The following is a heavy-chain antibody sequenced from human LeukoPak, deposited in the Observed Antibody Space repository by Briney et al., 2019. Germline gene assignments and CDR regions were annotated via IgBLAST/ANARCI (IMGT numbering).Heavy chain of an antibody. Sequence: PSETPSLTCTVSGGSISGYYWSWIRQPPGKGLQFIRYIHYTGSTNYNPSLESRVTLSVDTSKNQFSLKLRSVTAADTAVYCCARLSKDTVVLPAAMAHYFDYWGQGTLVTVSS. D-gene: IGHD2-2*01. J-gene: IGHJ4*02. CDR2: IHYTGST. CDR3: ARLSKDTVVLPAAMAHYFDY. CDR1: GGSISGYY. V-gene: IGHV4-59*08.